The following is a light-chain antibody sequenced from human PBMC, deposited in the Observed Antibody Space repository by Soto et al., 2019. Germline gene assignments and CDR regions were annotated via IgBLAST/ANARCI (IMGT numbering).Light chain of an antibody. Sequence: QSVLTQPPSVSGAPGQRVTISCTGSSSNIGADSHVHWYQQSPGTAPKLLIYGNTNRPSGVPDRFSGSKSGTSASLAITGLQAEDEADYYCQSGYVFGTGTKLTVL. CDR3: QSGYV. CDR2: GNT. V-gene: IGLV1-40*01. CDR1: SSNIGADSH. J-gene: IGLJ1*01.